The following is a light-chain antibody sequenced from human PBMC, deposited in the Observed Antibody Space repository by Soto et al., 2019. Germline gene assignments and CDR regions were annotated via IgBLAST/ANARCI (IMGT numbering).Light chain of an antibody. CDR1: SSHVGGYNY. CDR3: CSYAGTYTFV. Sequence: QAALTHPRSVSRSPRQSVTIPCTVTSSHVGGYNYVSWYQQHPENAPKLMIYDVTKRPSGVPDRFSGSKSDNTASLTISGLQPDDEADYYCCSYAGTYTFVLGTGTKVSVL. J-gene: IGLJ1*01. V-gene: IGLV2-11*01. CDR2: DVT.